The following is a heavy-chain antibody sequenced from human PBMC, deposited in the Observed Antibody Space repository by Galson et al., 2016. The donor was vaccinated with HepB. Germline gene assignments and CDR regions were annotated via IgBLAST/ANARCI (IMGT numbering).Heavy chain of an antibody. V-gene: IGHV3-7*03. J-gene: IGHJ4*02. D-gene: IGHD5-18*01. CDR2: INKDGSET. CDR1: GISFSTYW. CDR3: ARSRRERDSYGFAY. Sequence: SLRLSCAASGISFSTYWMNWVRLAPGKGLQWVATINKDGSETYYVHSVKGRFSISRADANNSVYLEMSSLRAEDTAVYFCARSRRERDSYGFAYWGQGTQVAVSS.